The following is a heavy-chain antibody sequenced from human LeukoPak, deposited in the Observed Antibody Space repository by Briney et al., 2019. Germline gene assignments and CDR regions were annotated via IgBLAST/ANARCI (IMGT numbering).Heavy chain of an antibody. Sequence: ASVKVSCKASGYTFTSYAMHWVRQAPGQRLEWMGWINAGNGNTKYSQKFQGRVTITADESTSTAYMELSSLRSEDTAVCYCARDTLYYDFWSGPDYYYYGMDVWGQGTTVTVSS. V-gene: IGHV1-3*01. J-gene: IGHJ6*02. CDR3: ARDTLYYDFWSGPDYYYYGMDV. CDR2: INAGNGNT. D-gene: IGHD3-3*01. CDR1: GYTFTSYA.